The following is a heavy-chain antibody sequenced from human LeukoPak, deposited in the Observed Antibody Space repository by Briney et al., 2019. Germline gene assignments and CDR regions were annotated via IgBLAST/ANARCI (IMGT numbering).Heavy chain of an antibody. CDR3: ARSVAVPAAKAPYYFDY. V-gene: IGHV1-69*05. Sequence: SVKVSCKASGGTFSSYAISWVRQAPGQGLEWMGGIIPIFGTANYAQKFQGRVTITTDESTSTAYMELSSLRSEDTAVYYCARSVAVPAAKAPYYFDYWGQGTLVTVSS. CDR2: IIPIFGTA. D-gene: IGHD2-2*01. J-gene: IGHJ4*02. CDR1: GGTFSSYA.